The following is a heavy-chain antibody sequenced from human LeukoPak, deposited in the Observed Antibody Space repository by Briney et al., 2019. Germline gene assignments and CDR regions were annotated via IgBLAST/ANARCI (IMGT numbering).Heavy chain of an antibody. J-gene: IGHJ4*02. Sequence: GGSLRLSCAASGFTFSSYWMSWVRQAPGKVLERVANIKQDGSEKYYVDSVKGRFTISRDNAKNSLYLQMNSLRAEDTAVYYCAREICGSDCYSTFDYWGQGALVTVSS. CDR2: IKQDGSEK. V-gene: IGHV3-7*01. D-gene: IGHD2-21*02. CDR3: AREICGSDCYSTFDY. CDR1: GFTFSSYW.